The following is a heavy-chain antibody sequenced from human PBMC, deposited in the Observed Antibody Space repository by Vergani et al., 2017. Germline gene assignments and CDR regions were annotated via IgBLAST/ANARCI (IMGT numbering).Heavy chain of an antibody. V-gene: IGHV1-46*01. D-gene: IGHD1-26*01. J-gene: IGHJ4*02. CDR2: INPSGGST. Sequence: QVQLVQSGAEVKKPGASVKVSCKASGYTFTSYYMHWVRQAPGQGLEWMGIINPSGGSTNYAQQFQGRVTMTRDTSTSTVYMELSSLRSEDTAVYYCAGLGIGGALGHWGQGTLVTVSS. CDR1: GYTFTSYY. CDR3: AGLGIGGALGH.